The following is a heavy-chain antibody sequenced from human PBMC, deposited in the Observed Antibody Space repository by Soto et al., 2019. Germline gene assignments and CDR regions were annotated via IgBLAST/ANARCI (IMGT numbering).Heavy chain of an antibody. CDR2: ILYDGSYT. J-gene: IGHJ4*02. CDR1: GFSFSDYG. D-gene: IGHD4-4*01. V-gene: IGHV3-30*03. Sequence: GGSLRLSCAVSGFSFSDYGMHWVRQAPGKGLEWVANILYDGSYTYYADSVKGRFTISRDDSKNTLYLQMNSLRPEDTAIYFCAQYDYSNYLDYWGQGTLVTVSS. CDR3: AQYDYSNYLDY.